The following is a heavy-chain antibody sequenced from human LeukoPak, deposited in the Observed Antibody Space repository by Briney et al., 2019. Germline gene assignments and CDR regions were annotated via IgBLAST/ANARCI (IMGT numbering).Heavy chain of an antibody. J-gene: IGHJ4*02. D-gene: IGHD3-22*01. CDR2: SYTSGST. CDR3: ARDLGYDSSGYHY. Sequence: SEPLSLTCAVSGDSFSTYYWTCIRQPAGKGLEWIGRSYTSGSTHYNPSLKSRVTMSIDTSKKQFSLKLTSVTAADTAVYYGARDLGYDSSGYHYWDQGTLVTVSS. V-gene: IGHV4-4*07. CDR1: GDSFSTYY.